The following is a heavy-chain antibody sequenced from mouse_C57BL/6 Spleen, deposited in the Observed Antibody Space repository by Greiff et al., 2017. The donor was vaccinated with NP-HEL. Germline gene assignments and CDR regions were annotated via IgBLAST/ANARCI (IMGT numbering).Heavy chain of an antibody. Sequence: EVKLLESGPGLVKPSQSLSLTCSVSGYSITSGYFWNWIRQSPGNKLEWMGYKSYDGSNNYNPSLKNRISITRDTSKNQFFLKLNSVTTEDTATYYCARGDYGSNYFDYWGQGTTLTVSS. V-gene: IGHV3-6*01. J-gene: IGHJ2*01. CDR3: ARGDYGSNYFDY. CDR2: KSYDGSN. CDR1: GYSITSGYF. D-gene: IGHD1-1*01.